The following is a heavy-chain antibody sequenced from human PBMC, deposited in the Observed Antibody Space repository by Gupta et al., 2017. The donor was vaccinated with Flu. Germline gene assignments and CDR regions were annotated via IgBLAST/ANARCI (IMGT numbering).Heavy chain of an antibody. D-gene: IGHD3-22*01. CDR2: SYTSGST. CDR1: GGSISSYY. V-gene: IGHV4-4*07. CDR3: ARQADNHNRSGYYLFDY. Sequence: QVQLQESGPGLVKPSETLSLTCPVSGGSISSYYWSWIRQPAGKELGWIGRSYTSGSTNYNPSLKSRVTMSVDTSKNQFSLKLSSVTAADTAVYYCARQADNHNRSGYYLFDYWGQGTLVTVSS. J-gene: IGHJ4*02.